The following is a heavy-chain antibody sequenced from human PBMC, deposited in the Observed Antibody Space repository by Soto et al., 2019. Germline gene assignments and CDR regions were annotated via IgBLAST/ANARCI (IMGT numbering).Heavy chain of an antibody. J-gene: IGHJ5*02. CDR2: IYYSGST. D-gene: IGHD6-13*01. CDR1: GGSISSGGYY. V-gene: IGHV4-31*02. Sequence: PSETLSLTCTVSGGSISSGGYYWSWIRQHPGKGLEWIGYIYYSGSTYYNPSLKSRVTISVDTSKNQFSLKLSSVTAADTAVYYCASGAEYSSSWYMWFDPWGQGTLVTVSS. CDR3: ASGAEYSSSWYMWFDP.